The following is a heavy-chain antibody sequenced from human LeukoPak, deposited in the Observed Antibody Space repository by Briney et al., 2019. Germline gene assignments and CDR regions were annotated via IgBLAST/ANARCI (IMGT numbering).Heavy chain of an antibody. Sequence: PSETLSLNCTVSGGSISRYYWSWIRQPPGKGLEWIGYMSSSGSTNYNPSLKSRVTISVDTSKNQFSLKLSSVTAADTAVYYCARLGPYGDDTYYMDVWGKGTTVTVSS. J-gene: IGHJ6*03. CDR3: ARLGPYGDDTYYMDV. V-gene: IGHV4-4*09. CDR1: GGSISRYY. CDR2: MSSSGST. D-gene: IGHD4-17*01.